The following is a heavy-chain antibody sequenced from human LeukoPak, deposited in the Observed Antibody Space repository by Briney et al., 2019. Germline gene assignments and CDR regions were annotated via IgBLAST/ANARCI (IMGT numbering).Heavy chain of an antibody. CDR2: INPNDGDT. Sequence: ASVKVSCKASGYTFTDYYMHWVRQAPGQGFEWMGWINPNDGDTNYAQKFQGRVTMTRDTSISTAHMEVSRLRSDDTAVYYCARANFLYCSSTCLFDYWGQGTLATVSS. CDR1: GYTFTDYY. J-gene: IGHJ4*02. D-gene: IGHD2-2*01. V-gene: IGHV1-2*02. CDR3: ARANFLYCSSTCLFDY.